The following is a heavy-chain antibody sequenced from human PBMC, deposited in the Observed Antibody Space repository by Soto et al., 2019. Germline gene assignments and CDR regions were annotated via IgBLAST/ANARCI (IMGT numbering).Heavy chain of an antibody. J-gene: IGHJ5*02. CDR1: GFTFSTYF. Sequence: GGSLRLSCAASGFTFSTYFMNWVRQAPGKGLEWVSSISSSSSYIYYADSVKGRFTISRDNAKNSLYLQMNSLRAEDTAVYYCARDLGLGTYSWFDPWGQGTLVTVSS. V-gene: IGHV3-21*01. CDR2: ISSSSSYI. CDR3: ARDLGLGTYSWFDP. D-gene: IGHD3-10*01.